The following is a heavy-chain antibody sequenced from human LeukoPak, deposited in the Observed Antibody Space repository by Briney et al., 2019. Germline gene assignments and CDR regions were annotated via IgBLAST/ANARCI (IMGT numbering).Heavy chain of an antibody. Sequence: GSLRLSCAASGFTFSSYWMSWVRQAPGKGLEWVANIKQDGSDKYYVDSVKGRFTISRNNAKKSLYLQMNSLRAEDTAVYYCGRVGAYYGSWSYSDYWGQGTLVTVSS. J-gene: IGHJ4*02. CDR2: IKQDGSDK. CDR1: GFTFSSYW. CDR3: GRVGAYYGSWSYSDY. V-gene: IGHV3-7*01. D-gene: IGHD3-10*01.